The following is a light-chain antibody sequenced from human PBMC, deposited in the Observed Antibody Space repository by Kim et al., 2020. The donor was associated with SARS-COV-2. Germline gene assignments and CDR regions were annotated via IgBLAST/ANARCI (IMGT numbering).Light chain of an antibody. J-gene: IGLJ2*01. CDR1: KMLHTN. CDR2: QDP. CDR3: QAWDSSTVV. Sequence: TTCSGAKMLHTNASGEQQKPGRSPVLVMYQDPQRPSGIPERFSGSNSGNTATLTISGTQAMDEADYYCQAWDSSTVVFGGGTQLTVL. V-gene: IGLV3-1*01.